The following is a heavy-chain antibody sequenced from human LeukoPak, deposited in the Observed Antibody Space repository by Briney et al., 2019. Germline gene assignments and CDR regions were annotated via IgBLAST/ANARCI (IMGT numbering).Heavy chain of an antibody. V-gene: IGHV1-2*02. D-gene: IGHD2-21*02. CDR3: ARSVTYNWFDP. CDR2: INPKSGAT. Sequence: GASVKVSCKASGYVFTNYYIHWVRLAPGQGLQWMGWINPKSGATNYAQSSQGRVALTTDTSISTAFMELSNLRPDDTAIYFCARSVTYNWFDPWGQGTRVTVSS. CDR1: GYVFTNYY. J-gene: IGHJ5*02.